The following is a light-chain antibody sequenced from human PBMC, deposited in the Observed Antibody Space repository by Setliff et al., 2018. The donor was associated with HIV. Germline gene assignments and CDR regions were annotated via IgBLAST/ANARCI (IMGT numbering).Light chain of an antibody. CDR1: SSDVGAYNR. Sequence: QSVLTQPPSASGSPGQSVTISCTGTSSDVGAYNRVSWYQQHPGKPPKLIIYDVDKGPSGVPDRFSGSKSGNTASLTVSGLQAEDEAEYYCCSHAGTFYVFGTGTKV. V-gene: IGLV2-8*01. CDR2: DVD. CDR3: CSHAGTFYV. J-gene: IGLJ1*01.